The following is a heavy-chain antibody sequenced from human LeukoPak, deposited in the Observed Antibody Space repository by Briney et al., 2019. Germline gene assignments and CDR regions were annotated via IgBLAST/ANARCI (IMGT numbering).Heavy chain of an antibody. CDR3: ARQEGQSFDP. V-gene: IGHV5-51*01. CDR2: IYPGDSDT. Sequence: GESLKISCKGSGYGFTTYWTGWVRQMPGKGLEWMGIIYPGDSDTRYSPSFQGQVTISAGKSISTAYLQWTSLKASDTAMYYCARQEGQSFDPWGQGTLVIVSS. CDR1: GYGFTTYW. J-gene: IGHJ5*02.